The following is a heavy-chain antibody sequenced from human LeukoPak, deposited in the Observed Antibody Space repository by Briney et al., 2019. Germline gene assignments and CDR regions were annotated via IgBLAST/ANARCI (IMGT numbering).Heavy chain of an antibody. CDR3: ARTPGNYDFWSGYLPMDV. CDR1: SGSISSYY. CDR2: IYYSGST. J-gene: IGHJ6*03. Sequence: PSETLSLTCSVSSGSISSYYWSWIRQPPGKGLEWIGYIYYSGSTNYNPSLKSRVTISVDTSKNQFSLKLSSVTAADTAVYYCARTPGNYDFWSGYLPMDVWGKGTTVTVSS. V-gene: IGHV4-59*01. D-gene: IGHD3-3*01.